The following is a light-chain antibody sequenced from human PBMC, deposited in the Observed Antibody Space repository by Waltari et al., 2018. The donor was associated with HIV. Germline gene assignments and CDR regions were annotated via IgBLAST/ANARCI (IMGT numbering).Light chain of an antibody. V-gene: IGLV8-61*01. Sequence: QTVVTQEPSFSVSPGGTVTLTCGLSSGTVSTSYYPTWYQQTPGQAPRTLTYSTNTRSSGVPDRFSGSILGNKAALTSTGAQADDESDYYCVLYMGSGSGMFGGGTKLTVL. J-gene: IGLJ3*02. CDR2: STN. CDR1: SGTVSTSYY. CDR3: VLYMGSGSGM.